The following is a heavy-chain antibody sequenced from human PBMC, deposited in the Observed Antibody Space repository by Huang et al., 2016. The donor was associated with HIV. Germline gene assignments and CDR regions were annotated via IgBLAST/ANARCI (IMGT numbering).Heavy chain of an antibody. CDR3: ARGPVPTVY. Sequence: EVLLVESGGGLVQPGGSLRLSCVGSGFPFSNHWMTWVRQAPGKGLEWVASIKEDESKINYVDSVMGRFTISRDNAKNSVYLQMNSLREEDTALYFCARGPVPTVYWGQGTLVSVSS. V-gene: IGHV3-7*01. D-gene: IGHD4-17*01. CDR1: GFPFSNHW. CDR2: IKEDESKI. J-gene: IGHJ4*02.